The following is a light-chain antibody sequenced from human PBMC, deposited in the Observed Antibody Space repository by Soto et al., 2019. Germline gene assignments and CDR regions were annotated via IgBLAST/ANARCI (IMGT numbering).Light chain of an antibody. J-gene: IGLJ1*01. Sequence: QSVLTQPASVSGSPGQSITISCTGTRRDVGGYNYVSWYQQYPGKSPKLLIYEVTHRPSGVSNRFSGSKSGNTASLTISGLQAEDEADYHCSSYIISNTLPFVFGTGTKVTVL. CDR3: SSYIISNTLPFV. CDR2: EVT. CDR1: RRDVGGYNY. V-gene: IGLV2-14*01.